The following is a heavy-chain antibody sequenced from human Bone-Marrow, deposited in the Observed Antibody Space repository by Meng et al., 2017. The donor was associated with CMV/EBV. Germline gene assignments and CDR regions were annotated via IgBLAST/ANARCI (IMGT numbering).Heavy chain of an antibody. V-gene: IGHV4-39*01. CDR3: ASDSSGYYFFDS. D-gene: IGHD6-19*01. Sequence: ESLKISCTVSGGSISSSSYYWAWIRQPPGKGLEWIGSIYYSGSTYYNPSLKSRVTMSVDTSKNQFSLKLSSVAAADTAVFYCASDSSGYYFFDSWGQGTLVTVSS. CDR1: GGSISSSSYY. CDR2: IYYSGST. J-gene: IGHJ4*02.